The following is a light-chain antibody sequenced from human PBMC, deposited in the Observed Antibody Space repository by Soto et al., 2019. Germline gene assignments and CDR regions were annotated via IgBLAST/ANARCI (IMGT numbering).Light chain of an antibody. CDR3: HSET. CDR2: KAS. J-gene: IGKJ1*01. V-gene: IGKV1-5*03. CDR1: QSISSW. Sequence: DIQMTQSPSTLSASVGDRVTITCRASQSISSWLAWYQQKPGKAPKLLIYKASSFESGVPSRFSGSGSGTEFTLTISSLQPDDFATYYCHSETFGQGTKVEIK.